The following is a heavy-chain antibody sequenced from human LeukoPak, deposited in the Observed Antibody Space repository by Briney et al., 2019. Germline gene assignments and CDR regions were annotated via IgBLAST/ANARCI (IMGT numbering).Heavy chain of an antibody. Sequence: ASVKVSCKASGGTFSSCAISWVRQAPGQGLEWMGRIIPILGIANYAQKFQGRVTITADKSTSTAYMELSSLRSEDTAVYYCARGYDFLTVYYRDWGQGPLVTVSS. CDR1: GGTFSSCA. V-gene: IGHV1-69*04. J-gene: IGHJ4*02. CDR2: IIPILGIA. CDR3: ARGYDFLTVYYRD. D-gene: IGHD3-9*01.